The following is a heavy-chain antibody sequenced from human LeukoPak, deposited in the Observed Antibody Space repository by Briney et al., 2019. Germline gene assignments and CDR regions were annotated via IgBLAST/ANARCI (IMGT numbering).Heavy chain of an antibody. CDR1: GYTFTSYG. CDR2: ISAYNGNT. V-gene: IGHV1-18*01. J-gene: IGHJ4*02. CDR3: ARDKGVVVAATPGFHGY. Sequence: GASVKVSCKASGYTFTSYGISWVRQAPGQGLEWMGWISAYNGNTNYAQKLQGRVTMTTDTSTSTAYMELRSLRSDDTAVYYCARDKGVVVAATPGFHGYWGQGTLVTVSS. D-gene: IGHD2-15*01.